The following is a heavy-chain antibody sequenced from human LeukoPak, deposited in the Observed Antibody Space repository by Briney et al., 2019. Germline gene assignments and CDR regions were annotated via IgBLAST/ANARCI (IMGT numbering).Heavy chain of an antibody. J-gene: IGHJ5*02. V-gene: IGHV1-2*02. CDR2: INPNSGGT. Sequence: ASVKVSCKASGYTFTGYYMHWVRQAPGQGLEWMGWINPNSGGTNYAQKFQGRVIMTRDTSISTAYMELSRLISDDTAVYYCARDPEMATVSNWFDPWGQGTLVTVSS. D-gene: IGHD5-24*01. CDR1: GYTFTGYY. CDR3: ARDPEMATVSNWFDP.